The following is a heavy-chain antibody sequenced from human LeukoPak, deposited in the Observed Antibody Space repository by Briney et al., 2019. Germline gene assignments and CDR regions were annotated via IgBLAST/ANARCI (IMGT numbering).Heavy chain of an antibody. D-gene: IGHD4-17*01. CDR2: IYYSGST. J-gene: IGHJ3*02. Sequence: SETLSLTCTVSGGSISSGDYYWSWIRQPPGKGLEWIGYIYYSGSTYYNPSLKSRVTISVDTSKNQFSLKLSSVTAADTAVYYCARAGMTTAGGAFDIWGQGTMVTVPS. CDR1: GGSISSGDYY. V-gene: IGHV4-30-4*01. CDR3: ARAGMTTAGGAFDI.